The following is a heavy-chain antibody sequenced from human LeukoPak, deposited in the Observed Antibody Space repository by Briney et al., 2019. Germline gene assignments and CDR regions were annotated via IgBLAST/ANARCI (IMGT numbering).Heavy chain of an antibody. CDR1: GGSISSTTHF. J-gene: IGHJ4*02. Sequence: KPSETLSLSCTVSGGSISSTTHFWSWVRQPAGKGLEWIGRRNTGGSANYNPSLGSRVTISVDTSKNQFSLKLDSVTAADTAVYYCARYTGGGYGRYYFDYWGQGTLVTVSS. D-gene: IGHD5-18*01. CDR2: RNTGGSA. V-gene: IGHV4-61*02. CDR3: ARYTGGGYGRYYFDY.